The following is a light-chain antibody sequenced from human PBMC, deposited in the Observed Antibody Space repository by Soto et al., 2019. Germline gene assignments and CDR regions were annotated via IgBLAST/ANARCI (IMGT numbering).Light chain of an antibody. Sequence: QLVLTQSPSASASLGASVKLTCTLSSGHSSYAIAWHQQQPEKGPRYLMKLNSDGSHSKGDGIPDRFSGSSSGAERYLTISSLQSEDEADYYCQTWGTGTPGVVFGGGTKVTVL. J-gene: IGLJ2*01. V-gene: IGLV4-69*01. CDR3: QTWGTGTPGVV. CDR2: LNSDGSH. CDR1: SGHSSYA.